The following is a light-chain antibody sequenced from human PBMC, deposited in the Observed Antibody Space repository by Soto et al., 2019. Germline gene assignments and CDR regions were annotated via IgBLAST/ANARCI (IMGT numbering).Light chain of an antibody. V-gene: IGKV1-5*01. CDR3: QHYNSDPWT. J-gene: IGKJ1*01. CDR1: QTIRRW. CDR2: DAS. Sequence: DIEMTQSPSTLSASVGDRLTITCRASQTIRRWLAWYQQRPGKAPKVLFYDASTLESGVPARFSGSGSETEFTLTISSLQPEDSATYYCQHYNSDPWTFGQGTKVEIK.